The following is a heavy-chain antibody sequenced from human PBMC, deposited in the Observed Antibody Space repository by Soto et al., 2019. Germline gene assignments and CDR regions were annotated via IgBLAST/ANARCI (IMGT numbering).Heavy chain of an antibody. CDR2: ISYDGSNK. V-gene: IGHV3-30*18. CDR3: AKDRGIVVVPAAMSVYY. Sequence: QVQLVESGGGVVQPGRSLRLSCAASGFTFSSYGMHWVRQAPGKGLEWVAVISYDGSNKYYADSVKGRFTISRDNSKNTLYLQMNSLRAEDTAEYYCAKDRGIVVVPAAMSVYYWGQGTLVTVSS. J-gene: IGHJ4*02. D-gene: IGHD2-2*01. CDR1: GFTFSSYG.